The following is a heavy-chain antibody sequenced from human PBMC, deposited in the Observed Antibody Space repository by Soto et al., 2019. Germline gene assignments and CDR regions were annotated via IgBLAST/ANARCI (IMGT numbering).Heavy chain of an antibody. CDR3: AKYTAVAGIFHYFDY. D-gene: IGHD6-19*01. V-gene: IGHV3-23*01. Sequence: GGSLRLSCAASGVTFSSYGMHWVRQAPGKGLEWVSAISGSGGSTYYADSVKGRFTISRDNSKNTLYLQMNSLRAEDTAVYYCAKYTAVAGIFHYFDYWGQGTLVTVSS. CDR1: GVTFSSYG. CDR2: ISGSGGST. J-gene: IGHJ4*02.